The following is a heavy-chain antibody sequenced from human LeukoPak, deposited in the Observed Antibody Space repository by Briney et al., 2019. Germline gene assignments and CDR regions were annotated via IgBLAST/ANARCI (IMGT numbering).Heavy chain of an antibody. CDR2: IYPSGTT. J-gene: IGHJ5*02. Sequence: SQTLSLTCTVSGGSITSGSYYWSWIRQPAGKGLEWIGRIYPSGTTNYDPSLKSRVTISVDTSKNQFSLKLSSVTAADTAVYYCARGDILTGYNWFDPWGQGTLVTVSS. CDR3: ARGDILTGYNWFDP. CDR1: GGSITSGSYY. D-gene: IGHD3-9*01. V-gene: IGHV4-61*02.